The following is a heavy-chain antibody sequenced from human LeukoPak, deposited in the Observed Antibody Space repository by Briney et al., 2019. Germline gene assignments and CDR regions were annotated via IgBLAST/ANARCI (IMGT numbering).Heavy chain of an antibody. V-gene: IGHV4-59*01. Sequence: PSETLSLTCTVSGGSISSYYWSWIRQPPGKGLEWIGYIYYSGSTNYNPSLKSRVTISVDTSKNQSSLKLSSVTAADTAVYYCARGLAAAGYFDYWGQGTLVTVSS. D-gene: IGHD6-13*01. CDR2: IYYSGST. CDR3: ARGLAAAGYFDY. J-gene: IGHJ4*02. CDR1: GGSISSYY.